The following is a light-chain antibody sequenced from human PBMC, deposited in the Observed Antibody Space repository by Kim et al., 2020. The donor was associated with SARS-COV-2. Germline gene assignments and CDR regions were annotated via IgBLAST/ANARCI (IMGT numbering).Light chain of an antibody. V-gene: IGLV1-47*01. CDR3: AAWDDSLSAWV. CDR2: RNN. CDR1: SSNIGSNY. Sequence: GQRVTISCSGSSSNIGSNYVYWYQQLPGTAPNLLIYRNNQRPSGVPDRFSGSKSGTSASLAISGLRSEDEADYYCAAWDDSLSAWVFGGGTKLTVL. J-gene: IGLJ3*02.